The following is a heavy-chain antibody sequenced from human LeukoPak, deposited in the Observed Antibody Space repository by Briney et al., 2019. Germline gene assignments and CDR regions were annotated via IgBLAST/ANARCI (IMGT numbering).Heavy chain of an antibody. CDR3: AKDGYGGYFDY. D-gene: IGHD4-23*01. CDR2: ISYDGSNK. V-gene: IGHV3-30*18. CDR1: GFTFSSYG. J-gene: IGHJ4*02. Sequence: PGGSLRLSCAASGFTFSSYGMRWVRQAPGKGLEWVAVISYDGSNKYYADSVKGRFTISRDNSKNTLYLQMNSLRAEDTAVYYCAKDGYGGYFDYWGQGTLVTVSS.